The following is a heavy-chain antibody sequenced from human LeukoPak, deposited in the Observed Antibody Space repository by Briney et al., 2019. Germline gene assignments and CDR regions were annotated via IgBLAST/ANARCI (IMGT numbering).Heavy chain of an antibody. CDR3: ASEVGATRQFDY. D-gene: IGHD1-26*01. CDR2: ISSSSTI. Sequence: GGSLRLSCAASGFTFSSYSMNWVRQAPGKGLEWVSYISSSSTIYYADSVKGRFTISRDNAKNSLYLQMNSLRAEDTAVYYCASEVGATRQFDYWGQGTLVTVSS. V-gene: IGHV3-48*04. J-gene: IGHJ4*02. CDR1: GFTFSSYS.